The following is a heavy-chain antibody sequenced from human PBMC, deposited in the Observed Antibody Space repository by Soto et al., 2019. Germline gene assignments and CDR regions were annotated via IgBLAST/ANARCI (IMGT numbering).Heavy chain of an antibody. J-gene: IGHJ6*02. CDR1: GGTFSSSA. CDR3: ARGQDVVVVAATRPYYYYYYGMDV. D-gene: IGHD2-15*01. CDR2: IIPIFGTA. V-gene: IGHV1-69*13. Sequence: SVKVYCKASGGTFSSSAISWVRQAPGQGLEWMGGIIPIFGTANYAQKFQGRVTITADESTSTAYMELSSLRSEDTAVYYCARGQDVVVVAATRPYYYYYYGMDVWGQGTTVTVSS.